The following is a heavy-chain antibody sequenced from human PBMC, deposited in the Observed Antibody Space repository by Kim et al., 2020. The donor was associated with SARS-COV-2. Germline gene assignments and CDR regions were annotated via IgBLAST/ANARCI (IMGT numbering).Heavy chain of an antibody. V-gene: IGHV3-30*18. Sequence: GGSLRLSCAASGFTFSSYGMHWVRQAPGKGLEWVAVISYDGSNKYYADSVKGRFTISRDNSKNTLYLQMNSLRAEDTAVYYCAKDHSSGYNHDAFDIWGQGTMVTVSS. CDR1: GFTFSSYG. CDR2: ISYDGSNK. D-gene: IGHD3-22*01. CDR3: AKDHSSGYNHDAFDI. J-gene: IGHJ3*02.